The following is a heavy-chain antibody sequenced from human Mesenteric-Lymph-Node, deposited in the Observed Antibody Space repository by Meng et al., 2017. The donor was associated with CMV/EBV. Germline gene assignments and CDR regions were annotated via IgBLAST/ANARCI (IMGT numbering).Heavy chain of an antibody. V-gene: IGHV3-30-3*01. J-gene: IGHJ6*02. Sequence: GGSLRLSCAASGFTFNNYAMHWVRQAPGKGLEWVAVISYDGNYKYYADSVRGRFTISRDNSKNTLYVQMNSLRSEDTAVYYCARAVGAYYYYFDMDVWGQGTAVTVSS. CDR1: GFTFNNYA. CDR3: ARAVGAYYYYFDMDV. CDR2: ISYDGNYK. D-gene: IGHD2-15*01.